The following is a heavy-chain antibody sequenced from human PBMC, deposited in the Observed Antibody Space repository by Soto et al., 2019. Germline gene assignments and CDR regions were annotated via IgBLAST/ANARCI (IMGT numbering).Heavy chain of an antibody. Sequence: GGSLRLSCAASGFTFSSYGMHWVRQAPGKGLEWVAVIWYDGSNKYYADSVKGRFTISRDNSKNTLYLQMNSLRAEDTAVYYCARVPVTTSPGAFDIWGQGTMVTVSS. CDR2: IWYDGSNK. V-gene: IGHV3-33*01. J-gene: IGHJ3*02. CDR1: GFTFSSYG. D-gene: IGHD4-17*01. CDR3: ARVPVTTSPGAFDI.